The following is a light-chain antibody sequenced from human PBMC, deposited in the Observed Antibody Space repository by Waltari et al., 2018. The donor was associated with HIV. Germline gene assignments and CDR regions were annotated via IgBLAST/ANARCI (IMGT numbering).Light chain of an antibody. CDR3: AAWDDSLNVWV. Sequence: QSVLTQPPSASGTPGQMVTNSCSGGSPYIGTKTVDRYDQVPGMAPKLLIYSNDQRPSGIPDRFSGSKSGTSASLAVSGLQSEDEADYYCAAWDDSLNVWVFGGGTKLTVL. CDR2: SND. CDR1: SPYIGTKT. V-gene: IGLV1-44*01. J-gene: IGLJ3*02.